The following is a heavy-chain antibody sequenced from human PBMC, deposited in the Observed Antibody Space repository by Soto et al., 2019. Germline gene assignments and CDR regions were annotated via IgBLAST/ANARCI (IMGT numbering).Heavy chain of an antibody. D-gene: IGHD3-16*02. V-gene: IGHV4-30-4*01. CDR3: ARARYDYVWGSYRSNWFDP. CDR2: IYYSGST. J-gene: IGHJ5*02. CDR1: GGSISSGDYY. Sequence: QVQLQESGPGLVKPSQTLSLTCTVSGGSISSGDYYWSWIRQPPGKGLEWIGYIYYSGSTYYNPSLKSRVTISVDTSKNQFSLKLSSVTAADTAVYYCARARYDYVWGSYRSNWFDPWGQGTLVTVSS.